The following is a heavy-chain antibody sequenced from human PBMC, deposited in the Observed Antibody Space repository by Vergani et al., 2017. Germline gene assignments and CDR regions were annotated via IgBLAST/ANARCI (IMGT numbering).Heavy chain of an antibody. CDR2: TWYEGNNN. CDR3: ARETRDTPSSPHY. CDR1: SFKLGDYG. J-gene: IGHJ4*02. Sequence: QVQLVESGGGVVQPGRSIRLSWTPSSFKLGDYGMHWVRQAPGRGLEWVSMTWYEGNNNYYADSVKGQFTISKDISKNTLYLQMNSLRGDATAVYYCARETRDTPSSPHYWGQGTLVPVSS. V-gene: IGHV3-33*01. D-gene: IGHD5-24*01.